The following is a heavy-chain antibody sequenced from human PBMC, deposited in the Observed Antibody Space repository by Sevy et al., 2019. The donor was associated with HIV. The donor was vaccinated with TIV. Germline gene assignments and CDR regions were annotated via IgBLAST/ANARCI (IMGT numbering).Heavy chain of an antibody. D-gene: IGHD1-26*01. J-gene: IGHJ4*02. CDR3: ARELQELGYYFDY. Sequence: SVKVSCKASGGSFSSYAISWVRQAHGQGLEWMGGIIPIFGTANYAQKFQGRVTITADESTSTAYMELSSLRSEDTAVYYCARELQELGYYFDYWGQGTLVTVSS. CDR2: IIPIFGTA. V-gene: IGHV1-69*13. CDR1: GGSFSSYA.